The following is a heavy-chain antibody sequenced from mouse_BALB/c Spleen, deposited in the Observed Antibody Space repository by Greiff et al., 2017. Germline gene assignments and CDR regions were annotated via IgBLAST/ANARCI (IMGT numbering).Heavy chain of an antibody. CDR3: ARDNGNYLGFAY. J-gene: IGHJ3*01. CDR1: GFSLTSSG. D-gene: IGHD2-1*01. Sequence: VKLVESGPGLVAPSQSLSITCTASGFSLTSSGVHWVRQPPGKGLEWLGVIWSGGSTNYNSALMARLSISTDNSKSQVFLKMNSLQTDDTAMYYCARDNGNYLGFAYWGQGTLVTVSA. V-gene: IGHV2-9*02. CDR2: IWSGGST.